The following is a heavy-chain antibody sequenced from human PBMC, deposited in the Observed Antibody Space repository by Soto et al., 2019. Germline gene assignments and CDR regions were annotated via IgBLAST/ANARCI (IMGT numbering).Heavy chain of an antibody. J-gene: IGHJ6*02. CDR3: AIRYFYDSRGYRYYFFVMDV. D-gene: IGHD3-22*01. V-gene: IGHV1-18*01. CDR1: GYTFTSYG. Sequence: ASVKVSCKASGYTFTSYGISWVRQAPGQGLEWMGWITAYNGNTNYAQKLQGRVTMTTDTSTSTAHMELRSLRSDDTAGYYCAIRYFYDSRGYRYYFFVMDVWGQWTTVTVSS. CDR2: ITAYNGNT.